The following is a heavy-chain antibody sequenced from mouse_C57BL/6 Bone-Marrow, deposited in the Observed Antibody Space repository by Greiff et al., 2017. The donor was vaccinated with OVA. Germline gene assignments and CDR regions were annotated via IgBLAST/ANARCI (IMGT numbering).Heavy chain of an antibody. CDR3: AREYFDV. CDR2: INPGSGGT. CDR1: GYAFTNYL. Sequence: VQGVESGAELVRPGTSVKVSCKASGYAFTNYLIEWVKQRPGQGLEWIGVINPGSGGTNYNEKFKGKATLTADKSSSTAYMQLSSLTSEDSAVYFCAREYFDVWGTGTTVTVSS. V-gene: IGHV1-54*01. J-gene: IGHJ1*03.